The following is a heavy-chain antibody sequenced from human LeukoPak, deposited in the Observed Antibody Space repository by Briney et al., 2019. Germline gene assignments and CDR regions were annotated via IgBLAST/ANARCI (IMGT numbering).Heavy chain of an antibody. CDR3: ATDYYVSGSYYRLFY. V-gene: IGHV3-48*03. D-gene: IGHD3-10*01. J-gene: IGHJ4*02. CDR1: GFTFSSYE. CDR2: ISSSGSAI. Sequence: GGSLRLSCAASGFTFSSYEMNWVRQAPGKGLEWVSYISSSGSAIYYADSVKGRFTISRDNAKNTLYLQMNNLRAEDTAIYYCATDYYVSGSYYRLFYWGQGTLVTVSS.